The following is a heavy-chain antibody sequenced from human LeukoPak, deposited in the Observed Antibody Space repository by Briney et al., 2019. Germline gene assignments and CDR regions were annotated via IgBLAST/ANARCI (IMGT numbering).Heavy chain of an antibody. V-gene: IGHV4-34*01. CDR1: GGSFSGYY. CDR2: INHSGST. J-gene: IGHJ4*02. Sequence: PSEALSLTCAVYGGSFSGYYWSWIRQPPGKGLEWIGEINHSGSTNYNPSLKSRVTISVDTSKNQSSLKLSSVTAADTAVYYCARVMTPYRGAFDYWGQGTLVTVSS. D-gene: IGHD2-21*01. CDR3: ARVMTPYRGAFDY.